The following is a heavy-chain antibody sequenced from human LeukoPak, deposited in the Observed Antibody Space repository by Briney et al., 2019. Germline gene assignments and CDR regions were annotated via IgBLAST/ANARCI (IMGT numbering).Heavy chain of an antibody. Sequence: PSETLSLTCAVYGGSFSGYYWSWIRQPPGKGLEWIGEINHSGSTNSNPSLKSRVTISVDTSKNQFSLKMSSVTAADTAVYYCATIRIGPRITMIVVVPRYDAFDIWGQGTMVTVSS. J-gene: IGHJ3*02. D-gene: IGHD3-22*01. CDR2: INHSGST. V-gene: IGHV4-34*01. CDR3: ATIRIGPRITMIVVVPRYDAFDI. CDR1: GGSFSGYY.